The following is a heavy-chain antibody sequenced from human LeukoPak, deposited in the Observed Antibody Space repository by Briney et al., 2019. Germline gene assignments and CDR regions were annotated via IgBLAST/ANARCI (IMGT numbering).Heavy chain of an antibody. D-gene: IGHD3-22*01. CDR2: IYYSGST. CDR1: GGSISSSGYC. V-gene: IGHV4-39*01. J-gene: IGHJ4*02. Sequence: SETLSLTCTVSGGSISSSGYCWGWIRQPPGKGLDWIGSIYYSGSTYYNPSLKSRVTISVDTSKNQFSLKLSSVTAADTAVYYCARHDTSGYYYPYWGQGTLVTVSS. CDR3: ARHDTSGYYYPY.